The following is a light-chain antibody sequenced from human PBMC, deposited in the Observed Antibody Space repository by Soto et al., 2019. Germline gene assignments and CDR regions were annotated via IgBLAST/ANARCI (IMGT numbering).Light chain of an antibody. CDR1: QGISNY. Sequence: DIQMTQSPSSLSASVGDRVTITCRASQGISNYLAWYQQKPGKVPKLLIYPASTLQSGVPSRFTDSASVTDFTLTISSLQPEDVATYYCQKYNSPRFTFGPGTKVDIK. CDR2: PAS. J-gene: IGKJ3*01. V-gene: IGKV1-27*01. CDR3: QKYNSPRFT.